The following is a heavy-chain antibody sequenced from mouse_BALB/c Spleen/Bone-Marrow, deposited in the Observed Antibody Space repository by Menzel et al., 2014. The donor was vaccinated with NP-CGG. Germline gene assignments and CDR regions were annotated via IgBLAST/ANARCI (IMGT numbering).Heavy chain of an antibody. J-gene: IGHJ2*01. Sequence: DVKLVESGAELVKPGASVKLSCTASGFNIKDTYMHWVKQRPEQGLEWIGRIDPANDNTQYDPKFRDKATITADTSSNTAYLQLSSLTSEDTAVYYCAPLTGTFDYWGQGTTLTVSS. CDR1: GFNIKDTY. CDR3: APLTGTFDY. CDR2: IDPANDNT. D-gene: IGHD4-1*01. V-gene: IGHV14-3*02.